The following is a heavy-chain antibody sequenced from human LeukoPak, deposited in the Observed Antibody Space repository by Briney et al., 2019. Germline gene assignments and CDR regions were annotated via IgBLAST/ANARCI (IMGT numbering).Heavy chain of an antibody. CDR3: ARGSAGVAATGYFDY. CDR1: GFTFSSYS. D-gene: IGHD2-15*01. Sequence: GGSLRLSCAASGFTFSSYSMNWVRQAPGKGLEWVSSIGSSSSYIYYADSVKGRFTISRDNAKNSLYLQMNSLRAEDTAVYYCARGSAGVAATGYFDYWGQGTLVTVSS. V-gene: IGHV3-21*01. J-gene: IGHJ4*02. CDR2: IGSSSSYI.